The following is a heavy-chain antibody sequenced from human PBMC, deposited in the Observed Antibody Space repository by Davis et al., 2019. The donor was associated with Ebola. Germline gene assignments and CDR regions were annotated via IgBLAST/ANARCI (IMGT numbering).Heavy chain of an antibody. Sequence: ASVKVSCKASGYTFTSYYMHWVRQAPGQGLEWMGIINPSGGSTSYAQKFQGRVTMTRDTSISTAYMELSRLRSDDTAVYYCARVQRGADSSGWYAPFDYWGQGTLVTVSS. V-gene: IGHV1-46*01. CDR3: ARVQRGADSSGWYAPFDY. J-gene: IGHJ4*02. D-gene: IGHD6-19*01. CDR1: GYTFTSYY. CDR2: INPSGGST.